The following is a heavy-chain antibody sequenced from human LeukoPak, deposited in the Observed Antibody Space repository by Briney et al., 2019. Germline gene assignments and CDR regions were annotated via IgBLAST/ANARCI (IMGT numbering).Heavy chain of an antibody. V-gene: IGHV4-4*07. CDR3: SGRVAGGYCSSTSCYTKYYYMDV. CDR1: GVSIHNYF. Sequence: SETLSLTCTVSGVSIHNYFWSWIRQSAGKGLECIGHIYSSGSTNYNPSLRSRVTMSVDTSKNQFSLKLNSVTAADTAVYYCSGRVAGGYCSSTSCYTKYYYMDVWGKGTTVTVSS. J-gene: IGHJ6*03. D-gene: IGHD2-2*02. CDR2: IYSSGST.